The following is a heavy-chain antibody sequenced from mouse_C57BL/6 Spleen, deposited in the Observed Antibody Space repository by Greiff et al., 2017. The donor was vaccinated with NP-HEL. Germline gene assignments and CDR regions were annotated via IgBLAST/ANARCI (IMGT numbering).Heavy chain of an antibody. CDR3: ARRGGDDGSYFDY. CDR2: IYPGSGNT. J-gene: IGHJ2*01. V-gene: IGHV1-76*01. CDR1: GYTFTDYY. D-gene: IGHD2-3*01. Sequence: QVQLKQSGAELVRPGASVKLSCKASGYTFTDYYINWVKQRPGQGLEWIARIYPGSGNTYYNEKFKGKATLTAEKSSSTAYMQLSSLTSEDSAVYCCARRGGDDGSYFDYGGQGTTLTVSS.